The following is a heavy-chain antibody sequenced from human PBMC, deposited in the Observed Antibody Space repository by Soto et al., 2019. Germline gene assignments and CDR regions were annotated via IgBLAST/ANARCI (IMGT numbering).Heavy chain of an antibody. Sequence: QVQLQESGPGLVKPSETLSLTCTVSGGSISSYYWSWIRQPPGKGLEWIGYIDYSGSTNYNHSLKSRVTISVDTSKNQFSLKLSSVTAADTAVYYCARHLTGVLWFGELLSWFDPWGQGTLVTVSS. V-gene: IGHV4-59*08. CDR1: GGSISSYY. CDR2: IDYSGST. CDR3: ARHLTGVLWFGELLSWFDP. D-gene: IGHD3-10*01. J-gene: IGHJ5*02.